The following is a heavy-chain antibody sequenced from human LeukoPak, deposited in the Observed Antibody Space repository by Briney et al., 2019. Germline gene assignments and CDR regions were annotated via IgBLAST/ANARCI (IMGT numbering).Heavy chain of an antibody. V-gene: IGHV1-69*13. J-gene: IGHJ5*02. D-gene: IGHD3-16*01. CDR2: IIPIFGTA. Sequence: ASVKVSCKASGGTFSSYAISWVRQAPGQGLEWMGGIIPIFGTANYAQKFQGRVTITADESTSTASMELSSLRSEDTAVYYCARGGENRVNWFDPWGQGTLVTVSS. CDR1: GGTFSSYA. CDR3: ARGGENRVNWFDP.